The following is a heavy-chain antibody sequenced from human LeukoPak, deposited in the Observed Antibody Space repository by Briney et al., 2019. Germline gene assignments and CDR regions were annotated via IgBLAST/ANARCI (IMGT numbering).Heavy chain of an antibody. CDR2: IYSGGST. Sequence: PGGSLRLSCAASGLTVSSNYMSWVRQAPGEGLEWVSVIYSGGSTYYADSVKGRFTISRDNSKNTLYLQMNSLRAEDTAVYYCAKGSYYDSSGSFYFDYWGQGTLVTVSS. D-gene: IGHD3-22*01. V-gene: IGHV3-53*01. CDR3: AKGSYYDSSGSFYFDY. J-gene: IGHJ4*02. CDR1: GLTVSSNY.